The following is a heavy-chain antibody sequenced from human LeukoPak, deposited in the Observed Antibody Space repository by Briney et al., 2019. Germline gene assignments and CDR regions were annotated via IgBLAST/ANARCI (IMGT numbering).Heavy chain of an antibody. CDR1: GGTFSSYA. CDR2: IIPIFGTA. Sequence: ASVKVSCKASGGTFSSYAISWVRQAPGQGLEWMGGIIPIFGTANYAQKFQGRVTMTEDTSTDTAYMELSSLRSEDTAVYYCATDLHSRPYSSSWMVRWFDPWGQGTLVTVSS. D-gene: IGHD6-13*01. J-gene: IGHJ5*02. CDR3: ATDLHSRPYSSSWMVRWFDP. V-gene: IGHV1-69*06.